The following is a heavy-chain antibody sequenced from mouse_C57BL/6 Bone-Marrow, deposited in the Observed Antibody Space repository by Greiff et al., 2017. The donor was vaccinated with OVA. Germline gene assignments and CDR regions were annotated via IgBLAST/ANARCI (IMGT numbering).Heavy chain of an antibody. J-gene: IGHJ3*01. Sequence: QVQLQQSGAELVRPGASVTLSCKASGYTFTDYEMHWVKQTPVHGLEWIGAIDPETGGTASNQKLKGKAILTADESSRTAYMELSSLTSEDSAVYYCTRRAHSTGSWFAYWGQGTLVTVSA. D-gene: IGHD4-1*02. CDR1: GYTFTDYE. CDR2: IDPETGGT. CDR3: TRRAHSTGSWFAY. V-gene: IGHV1-15*01.